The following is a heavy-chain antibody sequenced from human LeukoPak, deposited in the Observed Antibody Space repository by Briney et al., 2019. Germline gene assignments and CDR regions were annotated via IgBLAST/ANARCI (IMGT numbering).Heavy chain of an antibody. V-gene: IGHV3-11*01. D-gene: IGHD2-2*01. J-gene: IGHJ4*02. CDR2: ISSSGSTI. CDR1: GSTFSDYY. Sequence: GGSLRLSCAASGSTFSDYYMSWIRQAPGKGLEWVSYISSSGSTIYYADSVKGRFTISRDNAKNSLYLQMNSLRAEDTAVYYCARAPFCSSTSCPNVIDYWGQGTLVTVSS. CDR3: ARAPFCSSTSCPNVIDY.